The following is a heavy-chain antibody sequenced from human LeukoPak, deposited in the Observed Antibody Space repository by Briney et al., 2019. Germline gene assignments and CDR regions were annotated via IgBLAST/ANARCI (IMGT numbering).Heavy chain of an antibody. CDR2: ISYDGTSE. J-gene: IGHJ4*02. D-gene: IGHD3-10*01. Sequence: GGSLRLSCAASGFTFSSYAIHWVRQAPGMGLEWVAVISYDGTSEYYADSVKGRFSISRDNSKNTVYLQMNSLRVEDTAVYFCARDAAPDYSAGSNYPLSTFEFWGQGTLVTVSS. CDR1: GFTFSSYA. CDR3: ARDAAPDYSAGSNYPLSTFEF. V-gene: IGHV3-30-3*01.